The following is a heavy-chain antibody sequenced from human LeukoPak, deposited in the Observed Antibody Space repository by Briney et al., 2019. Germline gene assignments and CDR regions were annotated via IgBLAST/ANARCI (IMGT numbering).Heavy chain of an antibody. CDR2: IHYSGTT. CDR1: GGSMSPYY. V-gene: IGHV4-59*01. J-gene: IGHJ6*03. Sequence: PSETLSLTCTVSGGSMSPYYWSWIRQSPKKGLEWIGYIHYSGTTNYNPSLKSRVTTSVDTSKSQFSLRLSSVTAADTAVYYCARAPPPSGYYYYYYYMDVGGKATTITVSS. CDR3: ARAPPPSGYYYYYYYMDV. D-gene: IGHD3-3*01.